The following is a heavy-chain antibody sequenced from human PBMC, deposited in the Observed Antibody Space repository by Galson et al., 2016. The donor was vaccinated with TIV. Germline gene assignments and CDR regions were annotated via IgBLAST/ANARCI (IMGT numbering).Heavy chain of an antibody. J-gene: IGHJ3*02. V-gene: IGHV3-7*01. CDR3: ARENFGGKPYDAFDI. D-gene: IGHD4-23*01. CDR2: IEQDASEK. CDR1: GFAFSSHW. Sequence: SLRLSCAASGFAFSSHWMTWVRQAPGKGLEWVANIEQDASEKYYGDSVKGRFTISRDNAENLIFLRMNSLRAEDTAVYFCARENFGGKPYDAFDIWGQGTVVTVSS.